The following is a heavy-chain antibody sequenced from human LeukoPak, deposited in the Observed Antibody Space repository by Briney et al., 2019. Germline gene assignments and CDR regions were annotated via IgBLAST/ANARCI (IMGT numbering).Heavy chain of an antibody. D-gene: IGHD3-22*01. J-gene: IGHJ4*02. CDR1: GFLVSSTY. CDR2: IYIDGSI. Sequence: PGGSLRLSCAASGFLVSSTYMSWVRQAPGKGLEWVSVIYIDGSIEYADSVKGRFTISRDNSKNTAYLQMNSLRVEDTAVYYCARSQGYYYDSSPYYWGQGTLVTVSA. V-gene: IGHV3-53*01. CDR3: ARSQGYYYDSSPYY.